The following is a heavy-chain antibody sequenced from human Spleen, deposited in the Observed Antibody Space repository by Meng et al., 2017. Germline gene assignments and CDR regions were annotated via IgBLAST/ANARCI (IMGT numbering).Heavy chain of an antibody. V-gene: IGHV4-39*01. Sequence: QPQLQESGPGLVKPSEALSLTCSVSGASISTSGYYWGWIRQPPGKGLEWMGSIGHSGITYYTPSLKSRVTVSIDTSKSQFSLKLTSVTAADTAVYYCVRSSGWVRTGFDPWGQGTLVTVSS. CDR1: GASISTSGYY. D-gene: IGHD6-19*01. CDR3: VRSSGWVRTGFDP. CDR2: IGHSGIT. J-gene: IGHJ5*02.